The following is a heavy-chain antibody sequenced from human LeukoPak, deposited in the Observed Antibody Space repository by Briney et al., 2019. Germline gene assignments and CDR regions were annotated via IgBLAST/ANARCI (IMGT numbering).Heavy chain of an antibody. J-gene: IGHJ4*02. CDR3: ARVGSYYDFWSGYRFDY. CDR1: GGSISSSSYY. V-gene: IGHV4-39*07. Sequence: PSETLSLTCTVSGGSISSSSYYWGWIRQPPGKGLEWIGSIYYSGSTYYNPSLKSRVTISVDTSKNQFSLKLSSVTAADTAVYYCARVGSYYDFWSGYRFDYWGQGTLVTVSS. CDR2: IYYSGST. D-gene: IGHD3-3*01.